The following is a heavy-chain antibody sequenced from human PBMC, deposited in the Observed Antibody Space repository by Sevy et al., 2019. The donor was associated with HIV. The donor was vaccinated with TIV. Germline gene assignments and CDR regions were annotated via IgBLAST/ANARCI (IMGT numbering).Heavy chain of an antibody. CDR3: AREYSSGWYEGEFGY. V-gene: IGHV3-11*04. J-gene: IGHJ4*02. Sequence: GGSLRLSCAASAFTFSDYYMSWIRQAPGKGLEWVSYISSSGSTIYYADSVKGRFTISRDNAKNSLYLQMNSLRAEDTAVYYCAREYSSGWYEGEFGYWGQGTLVTVSS. CDR2: ISSSGSTI. D-gene: IGHD6-19*01. CDR1: AFTFSDYY.